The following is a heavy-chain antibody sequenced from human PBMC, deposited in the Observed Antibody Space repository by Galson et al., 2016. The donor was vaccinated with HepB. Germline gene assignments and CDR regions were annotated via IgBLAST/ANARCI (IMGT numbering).Heavy chain of an antibody. V-gene: IGHV1-18*01. CDR3: ARDYGGTWYDY. J-gene: IGHJ4*02. D-gene: IGHD6-13*01. CDR2: IIVYDGNT. CDR1: GFTFTGYG. Sequence: SVKVSCKASGFTFTGYGTSWVRQAPGQGLEWLGWIIVYDGNTNYAQNFQGRLTMTTDTSTSTAYLELRRLRYDDTAIYYCARDYGGTWYDYWGQGTQVTVSS.